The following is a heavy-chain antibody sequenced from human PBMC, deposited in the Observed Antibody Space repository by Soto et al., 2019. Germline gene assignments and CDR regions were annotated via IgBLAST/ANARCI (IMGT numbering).Heavy chain of an antibody. Sequence: GGSLRLSCAASGFTFSSYAMHWVRQAPGKGLEYVSAISSNGGSTYYANSVKGRFTISRENSKNTLYLQMGSLRAEDMAVYYCARWSICSSTSCYGFSDYWGQGTLVTVSS. CDR1: GFTFSSYA. CDR3: ARWSICSSTSCYGFSDY. J-gene: IGHJ4*02. D-gene: IGHD2-2*01. V-gene: IGHV3-64*01. CDR2: ISSNGGST.